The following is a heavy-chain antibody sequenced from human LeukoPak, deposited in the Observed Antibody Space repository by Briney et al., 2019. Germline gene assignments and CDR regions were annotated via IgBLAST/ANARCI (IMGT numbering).Heavy chain of an antibody. CDR2: ISSSSSTI. V-gene: IGHV3-48*01. CDR3: AKEGGSIVGGTIPFDH. Sequence: PGGSLRLSCAASGFTFSSYSMNWVRQAPGKGLEWVSYISSSSSTIYYADSVKGRFTISRDNSKKSLYLQMNSLRADDTAKYYCAKEGGSIVGGTIPFDHWGQGTLVTVSS. D-gene: IGHD1-26*01. J-gene: IGHJ4*02. CDR1: GFTFSSYS.